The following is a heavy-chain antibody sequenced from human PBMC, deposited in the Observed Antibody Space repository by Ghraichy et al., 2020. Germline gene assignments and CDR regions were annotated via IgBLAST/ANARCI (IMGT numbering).Heavy chain of an antibody. CDR3: ARTYQLPHYYYGMDV. V-gene: IGHV2-26*01. D-gene: IGHD2-2*01. J-gene: IGHJ6*02. CDR2: IFSNDEK. CDR1: GFSLSNARMG. Sequence: SGPTLVKPTETLTLTCTVSGFSLSNARMGVSWIRQPPGKALEWLAHIFSNDEKSYSTSLKSRLIISKDTSKSQVVLTMTNMDPVDTATYYCARTYQLPHYYYGMDVWGQGTTVTVSS.